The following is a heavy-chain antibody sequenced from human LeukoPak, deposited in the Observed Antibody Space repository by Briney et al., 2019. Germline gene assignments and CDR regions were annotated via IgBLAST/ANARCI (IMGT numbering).Heavy chain of an antibody. V-gene: IGHV4-30-4*08. CDR1: GGSISSGDYY. J-gene: IGHJ4*02. D-gene: IGHD6-19*01. CDR2: IYYSGST. Sequence: SETLSLTSTVSGGSISSGDYYWSWIRQPPGRGLEWIGYIYYSGSTYYNPSLKSRVTISVDTSKNQFSLKLSSVTAADTAVYYCARGGRWLPFDYWGQGTLVTVSS. CDR3: ARGGRWLPFDY.